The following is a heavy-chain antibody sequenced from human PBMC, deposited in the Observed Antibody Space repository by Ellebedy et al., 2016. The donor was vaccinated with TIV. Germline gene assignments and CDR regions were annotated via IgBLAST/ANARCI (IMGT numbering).Heavy chain of an antibody. CDR1: GYTFTSYD. D-gene: IGHD6-13*01. V-gene: IGHV1-8*01. CDR2: MNPNSGNT. Sequence: ASVKVSCXASGYTFTSYDINWVRQATGQGLEWMGWMNPNSGNTGYAPKFQGRVTMTRNTSLTTAYMELSSLRSEDTAVYYCARFSRRQQMKQGMDVWGQGTTVTVSS. J-gene: IGHJ6*02. CDR3: ARFSRRQQMKQGMDV.